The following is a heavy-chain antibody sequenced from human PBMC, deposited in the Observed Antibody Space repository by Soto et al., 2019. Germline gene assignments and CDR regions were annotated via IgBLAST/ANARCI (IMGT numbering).Heavy chain of an antibody. J-gene: IGHJ5*02. V-gene: IGHV3-21*01. Sequence: EVQLVESGGGLVKPGGSLRLSCAASGFTFSTYNLNWVRQAPGKGLEWVSSISSSSSYIYYADSVKGRFTISRDNAKNSLYLQMNSLRAEDTAVYYCARVRAPYCGGDCAWWFDPWGQGTLVTVAS. CDR3: ARVRAPYCGGDCAWWFDP. CDR1: GFTFSTYN. D-gene: IGHD2-21*02. CDR2: ISSSSSYI.